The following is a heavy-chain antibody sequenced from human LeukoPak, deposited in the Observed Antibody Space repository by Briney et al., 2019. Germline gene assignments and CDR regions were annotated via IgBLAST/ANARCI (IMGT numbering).Heavy chain of an antibody. V-gene: IGHV3-7*03. J-gene: IGHJ4*02. CDR1: GFTFSDYW. D-gene: IGHD2-15*01. CDR3: ARGYLGPWDY. Sequence: GGSLRLSCATSGFTFSDYWMSWVRQAPGKGLEWVANIKQDGSEKYYVDSVKGRFTISRDNAKNSLYLQMNSLRAEDTAVYYCARGYLGPWDYWGQGTLVTVSS. CDR2: IKQDGSEK.